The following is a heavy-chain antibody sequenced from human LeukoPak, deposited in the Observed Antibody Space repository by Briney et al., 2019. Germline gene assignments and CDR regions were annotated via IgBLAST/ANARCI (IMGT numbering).Heavy chain of an antibody. CDR1: GGSISSHY. CDR2: IYYIGNT. Sequence: SETLSLTCTVSGGSISSHYWSWIRQSPGKGLEWIGHIYYIGNTNYGPSLMSRVTISVDTSKNYFSLKLNSVTAADTAVYYCARSYNSGSYYPFYFDFWGQGALVTVSS. CDR3: ARSYNSGSYYPFYFDF. J-gene: IGHJ4*02. V-gene: IGHV4-59*11. D-gene: IGHD3-10*01.